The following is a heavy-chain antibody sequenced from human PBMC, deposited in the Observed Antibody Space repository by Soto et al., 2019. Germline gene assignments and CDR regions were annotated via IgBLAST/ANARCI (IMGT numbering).Heavy chain of an antibody. Sequence: GGSLRLCCAASGFTVSSNYMSWVRQAPGKGLEWVSVIYSGGSTYYADSVKGRFTISRDNSKNALYLQMNSLRAEDTAVYYCARGKGQQLVGGYYYYYGMDVWGQGTTVTVSS. V-gene: IGHV3-53*01. CDR3: ARGKGQQLVGGYYYYYGMDV. D-gene: IGHD6-13*01. J-gene: IGHJ6*02. CDR1: GFTVSSNY. CDR2: IYSGGST.